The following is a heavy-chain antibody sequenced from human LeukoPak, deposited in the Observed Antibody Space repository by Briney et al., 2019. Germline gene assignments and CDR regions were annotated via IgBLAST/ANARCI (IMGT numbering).Heavy chain of an antibody. CDR2: VYYSGST. Sequence: SETLSLTCTVSGGSISSNSYYWGWIRQPPGKGLEWIGSVYYSGSTYYNPSLKSRVTISVDTSKNQFSLKLTSVTAADTAVYYCARGPYCSSTSCYYYYYYGMDVWGQGTTVTVSS. J-gene: IGHJ6*02. CDR3: ARGPYCSSTSCYYYYYYGMDV. D-gene: IGHD2-2*01. V-gene: IGHV4-39*01. CDR1: GGSISSNSYY.